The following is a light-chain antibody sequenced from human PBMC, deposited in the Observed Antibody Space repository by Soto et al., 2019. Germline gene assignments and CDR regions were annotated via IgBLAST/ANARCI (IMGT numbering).Light chain of an antibody. J-gene: IGLJ1*01. Sequence: QSVLTPPSSASGSLGQSVTISFTGTKNNIGVYDFVSWYQPHPGKAPRLIIYEVVQRPSGVPDRFSGSKSGNTASLTVSGLQAADEADYFCKSYAGSNTYVFGSGTKVTVL. CDR3: KSYAGSNTYV. V-gene: IGLV2-8*01. CDR2: EVV. CDR1: KNNIGVYDF.